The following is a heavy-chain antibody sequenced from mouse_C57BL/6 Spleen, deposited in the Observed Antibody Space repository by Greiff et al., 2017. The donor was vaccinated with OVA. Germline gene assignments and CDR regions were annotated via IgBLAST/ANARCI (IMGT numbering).Heavy chain of an antibody. D-gene: IGHD2-4*01. J-gene: IGHJ2*01. CDR1: GFTFSSYA. CDR2: ISDGGSYT. V-gene: IGHV5-4*01. Sequence: EVKLVESGGGLVKPGGSLKLSCAASGFTFSSYAMSWVRQTPEKRLEWVATISDGGSYTYYPDNVKGRFTISRDNAKNNLYLQMSHLKSEDTAMYYCARDMITRFDCWGQGTTLTVSS. CDR3: ARDMITRFDC.